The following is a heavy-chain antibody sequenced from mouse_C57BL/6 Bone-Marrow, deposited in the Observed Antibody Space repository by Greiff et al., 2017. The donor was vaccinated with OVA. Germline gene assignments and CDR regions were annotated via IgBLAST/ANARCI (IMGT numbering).Heavy chain of an antibody. CDR3: ARIYYFDY. V-gene: IGHV1-59*01. Sequence: QVQLKQPGAELVRPGTSVKLSCKASGYTFTSYWMHWVKQRPGQGLEWIGVIDPSDSYTNYNQKFKGKATLTVDTSSSTAYMQLSSLTSEDSAVYYCARIYYFDYWGQGTTLTVSS. CDR2: IDPSDSYT. CDR1: GYTFTSYW. J-gene: IGHJ2*01.